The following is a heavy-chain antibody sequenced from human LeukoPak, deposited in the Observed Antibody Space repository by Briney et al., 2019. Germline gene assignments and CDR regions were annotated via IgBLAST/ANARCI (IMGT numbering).Heavy chain of an antibody. CDR2: IRYDGSNR. CDR1: GFTFSNYG. J-gene: IGHJ4*02. V-gene: IGHV3-30*02. CDR3: VRVPY. Sequence: AGGSLRLSCAASGFTFSNYGIHWVRQAPGKGLEWVAFIRYDGSNRYYADSVKGRFTISRDNSKNTLYLQMNSLRVEDTAVYYCVRVPYWGQGTLVTVSS.